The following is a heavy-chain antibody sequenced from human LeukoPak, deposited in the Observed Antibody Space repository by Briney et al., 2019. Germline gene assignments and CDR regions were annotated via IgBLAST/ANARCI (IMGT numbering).Heavy chain of an antibody. D-gene: IGHD2-2*01. CDR3: ARNAIGYCSTSSCSYFDY. CDR1: GGSISSYY. CDR2: IYLSGNT. Sequence: SETLSLTCTVSGGSISSYYWSWIRQPAGKGLEWIGRIYLSGNTNYNPSLKSRVSMSLDTSKKQFSLKLTSVTAADTAVYYCARNAIGYCSTSSCSYFDYWGQGTLVTVSS. V-gene: IGHV4-4*07. J-gene: IGHJ4*02.